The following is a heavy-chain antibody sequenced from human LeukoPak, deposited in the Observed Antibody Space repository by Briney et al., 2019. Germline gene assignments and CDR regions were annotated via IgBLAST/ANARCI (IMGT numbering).Heavy chain of an antibody. D-gene: IGHD1-1*01. Sequence: ASVKVSCKTSGYTFTNLDINWLRQAPGLGLEWVGWMSPNSGDTGYAQKFQGRASMTRDIFKSTAYMELSSLRSEDTAIYYCASNPPNTGDFYYWGLGTLVTVSS. CDR3: ASNPPNTGDFYY. V-gene: IGHV1-8*01. CDR1: GYTFTNLD. J-gene: IGHJ4*02. CDR2: MSPNSGDT.